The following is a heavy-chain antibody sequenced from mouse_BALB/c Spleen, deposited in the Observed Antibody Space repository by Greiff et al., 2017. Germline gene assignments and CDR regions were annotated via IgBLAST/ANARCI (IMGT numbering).Heavy chain of an antibody. D-gene: IGHD2-4*01. J-gene: IGHJ4*01. V-gene: IGHV5-6-5*01. Sequence: EVMLVESGGGLVKPGGSLKLSCAASGFTFSSYAMSWVRQTPEKSLEWVASISSGGSTYYPDSVKGRFTISRDNARNILYLQMSSLRSEDTAMYYCAREGGITTGYYAMDYWGQGTSVTVSS. CDR3: AREGGITTGYYAMDY. CDR1: GFTFSSYA. CDR2: ISSGGST.